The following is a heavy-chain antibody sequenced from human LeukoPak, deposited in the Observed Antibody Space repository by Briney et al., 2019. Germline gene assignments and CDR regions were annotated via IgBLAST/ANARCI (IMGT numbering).Heavy chain of an antibody. V-gene: IGHV4-38-2*02. Sequence: SETLSLTCTVSGYSISSGYYWGWIRQPPGKGLEWIGSIYHSGSTYYNPSLKSRVTISVNTSKNQFSLKLSSVTAADTAVYYCARGGWNKFDYWGQGTLVTVSS. J-gene: IGHJ4*02. CDR1: GYSISSGYY. CDR3: ARGGWNKFDY. D-gene: IGHD3-22*01. CDR2: IYHSGST.